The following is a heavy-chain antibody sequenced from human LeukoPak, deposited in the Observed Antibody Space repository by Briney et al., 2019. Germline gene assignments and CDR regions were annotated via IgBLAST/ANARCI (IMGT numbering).Heavy chain of an antibody. J-gene: IGHJ6*02. CDR3: ASEAIGYYYGMDA. V-gene: IGHV4-61*02. D-gene: IGHD3-22*01. CDR1: GGSLSSGSYY. Sequence: SETLFLTCTVSGGSLSSGSYYWRWIRQPAGKGLEWIGRIYTSGSTNYNPSLKSRVTISVDTSKNQFSLKLSSVTAADTAVHYCASEAIGYYYGMDAWGQGTTVTVSS. CDR2: IYTSGST.